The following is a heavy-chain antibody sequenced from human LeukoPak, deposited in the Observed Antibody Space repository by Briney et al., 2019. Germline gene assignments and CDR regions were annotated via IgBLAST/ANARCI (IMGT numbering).Heavy chain of an antibody. CDR3: ARHDLVGATTTDY. Sequence: SEILSLTCTVSGGSVSSSSYYWGWIRQSPGKGLEWIAIIYYSGSSYYNPSLKSRVTISMDTSNNQFSLKLRSVSAADTAVYYCARHDLVGATTTDYWGQGTLVTVSS. CDR1: GGSVSSSSYY. CDR2: IYYSGSS. V-gene: IGHV4-39*01. D-gene: IGHD5-12*01. J-gene: IGHJ4*02.